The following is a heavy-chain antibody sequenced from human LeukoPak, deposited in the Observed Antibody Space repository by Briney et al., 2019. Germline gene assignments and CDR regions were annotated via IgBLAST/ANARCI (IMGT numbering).Heavy chain of an antibody. CDR2: INPSGGST. CDR1: GYTFTSYY. J-gene: IGHJ4*02. Sequence: ASVKVPCKASGYTFTSYYMHWVRQAPGQGLEWMGIINPSGGSTSYAQKFQGRVTMSRDTSTSTVYMELSSLRSEDTAVYYCARDGRRGIVVVPAASRTFDYYFDYWGQGTLVTVSS. CDR3: ARDGRRGIVVVPAASRTFDYYFDY. D-gene: IGHD2-2*01. V-gene: IGHV1-46*01.